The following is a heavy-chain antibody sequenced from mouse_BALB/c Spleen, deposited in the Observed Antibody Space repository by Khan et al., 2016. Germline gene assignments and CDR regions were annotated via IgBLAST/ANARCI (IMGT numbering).Heavy chain of an antibody. Sequence: VQLQQSGADLVKPGASVKLSCTASGFNFKDTYMHWVKQRPEQGLEWIGRIDPANGNTEYDPKFQGKATITADKSSNTAYLQLSSLTSEDTAVYYCSLCGNYFDWGGRGTALTVAS. V-gene: IGHV14-3*02. D-gene: IGHD4-1*01. CDR3: SLCGNYFDW. CDR1: GFNFKDTY. J-gene: IGHJ2*01. CDR2: IDPANGNT.